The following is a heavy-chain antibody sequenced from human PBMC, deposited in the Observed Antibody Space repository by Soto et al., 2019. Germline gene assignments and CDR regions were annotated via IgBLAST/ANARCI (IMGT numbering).Heavy chain of an antibody. CDR2: IYYTGST. D-gene: IGHD5-18*01. J-gene: IGHJ5*02. CDR3: ARGAGFSYASTWFDI. V-gene: IGHV4-61*03. CDR1: GPSVSSGTYS. Sequence: KTSETLSLTSTVFGPSVSSGTYSWSWIRQAPGKGLEWVGHIYYTGSTNYNPSLNNRVTISVDTSKNHFSLQLTSVTAADTAVYYCARGAGFSYASTWFDIWGQGTLVTVSS.